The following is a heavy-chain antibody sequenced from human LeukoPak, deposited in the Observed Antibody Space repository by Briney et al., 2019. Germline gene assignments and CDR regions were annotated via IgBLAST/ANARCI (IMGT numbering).Heavy chain of an antibody. D-gene: IGHD2/OR15-2a*01. J-gene: IGHJ6*02. CDR3: AKDQANRFRQYGMDV. CDR2: ISGSGGST. CDR1: GFTFSSYA. V-gene: IGHV3-23*01. Sequence: GGSLRLSCAASGFTFSSYAMSWVRQAPGKGLEWVSAISGSGGSTYYADSVKGRFTISRDSSKNTLYLQMNSLRAEDTAIYYCAKDQANRFRQYGMDVWGQGTTVTVSS.